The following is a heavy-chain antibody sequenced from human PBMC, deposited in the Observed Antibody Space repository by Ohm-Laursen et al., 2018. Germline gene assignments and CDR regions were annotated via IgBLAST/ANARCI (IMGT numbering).Heavy chain of an antibody. CDR2: INPNSGGT. CDR3: ARPWRRFWFDP. Sequence: ASVKVSCKASGYTFTSYGISWVRQAPGQGLEWMGWINPNSGGTNYAQKFQGRVTMTRDTSISTAYMELSRLRSDDTAVYYCARPWRRFWFDPWGQGTLVTVSS. J-gene: IGHJ5*02. V-gene: IGHV1-2*02. D-gene: IGHD3-3*01. CDR1: GYTFTSYG.